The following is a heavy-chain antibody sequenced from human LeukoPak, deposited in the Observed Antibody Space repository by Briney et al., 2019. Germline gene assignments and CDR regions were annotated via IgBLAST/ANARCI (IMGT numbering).Heavy chain of an antibody. CDR1: GFTFSSYA. J-gene: IGHJ4*02. CDR3: ANGLETWLRPHFDY. Sequence: GGSLRLSCAASGFTFSSYAMSWVRQAPGKGLEWVSAISGSGGSTYYADSVKGRFAISRDNSKNTLYLQMNSLRAEDTAVYYCANGLETWLRPHFDYWGQGTLVTVSS. CDR2: ISGSGGST. V-gene: IGHV3-23*01. D-gene: IGHD5-12*01.